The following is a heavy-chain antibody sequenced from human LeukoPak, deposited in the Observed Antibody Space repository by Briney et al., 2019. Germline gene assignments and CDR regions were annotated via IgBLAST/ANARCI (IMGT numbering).Heavy chain of an antibody. D-gene: IGHD1-26*01. Sequence: GGSLRLSCAASGFTFSSYSMNWVRQAPGKGLEWVSSISSSSSYIYYADSVKGRFTISRDNAKNSLYLQMNSLRAEDTAVYYCAGGDNSGSYPGAFDIWGQGTMVTVSS. CDR1: GFTFSSYS. CDR2: ISSSSSYI. V-gene: IGHV3-21*01. CDR3: AGGDNSGSYPGAFDI. J-gene: IGHJ3*02.